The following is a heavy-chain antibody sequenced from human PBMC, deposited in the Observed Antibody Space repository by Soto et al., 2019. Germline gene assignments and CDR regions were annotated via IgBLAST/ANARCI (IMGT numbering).Heavy chain of an antibody. Sequence: QEQLVESGGGVVQPGRSLRLSCAASGFSFRNYGIHWVRQAPGKGLDWVAVIWYDGSKRYYADSVRGRFAISRDNCGNTESLQVDSLIAEDTAVYYCARGWGGGVHHSCLEGWGQGTTVVVS. CDR2: IWYDGSKR. CDR1: GFSFRNYG. CDR3: ARGWGGGVHHSCLEG. J-gene: IGHJ6*02. V-gene: IGHV3-33*01. D-gene: IGHD2-8*02.